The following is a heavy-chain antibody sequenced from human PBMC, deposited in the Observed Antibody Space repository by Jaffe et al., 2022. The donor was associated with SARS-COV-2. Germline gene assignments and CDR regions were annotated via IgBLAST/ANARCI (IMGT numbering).Heavy chain of an antibody. CDR3: ARRGGSRWELRWARAGEDWFDP. CDR1: GGTFNSYG. J-gene: IGHJ5*02. CDR2: IIPILGVS. D-gene: IGHD1-26*01. V-gene: IGHV1-69*09. Sequence: QVQLVQSGAEVKKPGSSVKVSCKASGGTFNSYGISWVRQAPGQGLEWMGTIIPILGVSNYAQKFQGRVTITVDESTSTAYMELSSLRSEDTAVYYCARRGGSRWELRWARAGEDWFDPWGQGTLVTVSS.